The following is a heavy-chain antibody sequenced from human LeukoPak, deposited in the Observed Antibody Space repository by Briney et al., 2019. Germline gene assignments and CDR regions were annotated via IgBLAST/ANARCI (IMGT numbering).Heavy chain of an antibody. D-gene: IGHD3-22*01. Sequence: ASVKVSCKASGYTFTSYYMHWVGQAPGQGREWMGIINPSGGSTSYAQKFHGRVTMTRDTSTSTVYMQLSSLRSEDTAVYYCARVVVMRAVGAFDIWGQGTMVTVSS. CDR3: ARVVVMRAVGAFDI. CDR2: INPSGGST. CDR1: GYTFTSYY. V-gene: IGHV1-46*03. J-gene: IGHJ3*02.